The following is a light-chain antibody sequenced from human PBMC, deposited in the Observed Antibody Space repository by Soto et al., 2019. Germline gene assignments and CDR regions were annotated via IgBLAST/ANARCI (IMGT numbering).Light chain of an antibody. CDR1: SSDVGGYNY. V-gene: IGLV2-11*01. CDR2: DVS. J-gene: IGLJ1*01. Sequence: QSVLTQPRSVSGSPGQSVTISCTGTSSDVGGYNYVSWYQQHPGKAPKVMIYDVSERPSGVPDRFSGSKSGNTASLTISGLQAEDEADYYCCSYAGSPRYVFGTGTRSPS. CDR3: CSYAGSPRYV.